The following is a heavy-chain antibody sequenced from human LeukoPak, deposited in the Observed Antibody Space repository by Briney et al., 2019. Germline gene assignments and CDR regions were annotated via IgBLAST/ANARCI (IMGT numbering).Heavy chain of an antibody. CDR3: ARDSHYGDSLSYYYYGMDV. J-gene: IGHJ6*02. D-gene: IGHD4-17*01. Sequence: ASVKVSCKASGYTFTSYGISWVRQAPGQGLEWMGWISAYNGNTNYAQKLQGRVTMTTDTSTSTAYMELRSLRSEDTAVYYCARDSHYGDSLSYYYYGMDVWGQGTTVTVSS. CDR1: GYTFTSYG. V-gene: IGHV1-18*01. CDR2: ISAYNGNT.